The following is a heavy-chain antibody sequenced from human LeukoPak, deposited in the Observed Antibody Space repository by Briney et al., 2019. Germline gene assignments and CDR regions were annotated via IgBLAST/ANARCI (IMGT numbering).Heavy chain of an antibody. J-gene: IGHJ4*02. Sequence: GSLRLSCAALGFTFSDYSMNWFRQAPGKGLGWVSYISSGSSTIYYADSVKGRFTISRDNAKSSLYLQMHSLRAEDTAVYYCARDRGEWELLALDYWGQGTLVTVSS. CDR1: GFTFSDYS. CDR2: ISSGSSTI. CDR3: ARDRGEWELLALDY. D-gene: IGHD1-26*01. V-gene: IGHV3-48*04.